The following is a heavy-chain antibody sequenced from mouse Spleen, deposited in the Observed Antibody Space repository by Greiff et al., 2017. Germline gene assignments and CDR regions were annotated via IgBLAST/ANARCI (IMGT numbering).Heavy chain of an antibody. D-gene: IGHD2-1*01. J-gene: IGHJ2*01. V-gene: IGHV3-6*01. Sequence: EVHLVESGPGLVKPSQSLSLTCSVTGYSITSGYYWNWIRQFPGNKLEWMGYISYDGSNNYNPSLKNRISITRDTSKNQFFLKLNSVTTEDTATYYCAREYYDGLDYWGQGTTLTVSS. CDR1: GYSITSGYY. CDR2: ISYDGSN. CDR3: AREYYDGLDY.